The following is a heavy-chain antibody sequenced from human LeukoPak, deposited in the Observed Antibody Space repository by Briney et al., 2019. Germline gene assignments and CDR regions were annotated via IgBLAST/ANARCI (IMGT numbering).Heavy chain of an antibody. CDR2: IYYSGST. J-gene: IGHJ5*02. V-gene: IGHV4-59*01. CDR1: GGSISGYY. Sequence: SETLSLTCSVSGGSISGYYWSWIRQPPGTGLEWIGYIYYSGSTNYNPSLKSRVTISVDTSKNQFSLKLSSVTAADTAVYYCARTGMLSNWFDPWGQGTLVTVSS. CDR3: ARTGMLSNWFDP. D-gene: IGHD2-8*01.